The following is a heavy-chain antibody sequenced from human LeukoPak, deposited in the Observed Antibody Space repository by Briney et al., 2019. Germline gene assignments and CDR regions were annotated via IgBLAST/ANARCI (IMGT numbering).Heavy chain of an antibody. V-gene: IGHV3-7*04. J-gene: IGHJ4*02. CDR3: ARGYSYGWALDY. CDR2: IKEDGSEK. CDR1: GFTFSSHW. Sequence: GGSLRLSCAASGFTFSSHWMNWVRQAPGKGLEWVANIKEDGSEKYYVDSVKGRFTISRDNAKNSLCLQMNSLRAEDTAVYYCARGYSYGWALDYWGQGTLVTVSS. D-gene: IGHD5-18*01.